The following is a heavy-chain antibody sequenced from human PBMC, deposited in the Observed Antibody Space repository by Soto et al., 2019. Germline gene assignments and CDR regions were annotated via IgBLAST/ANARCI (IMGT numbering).Heavy chain of an antibody. CDR2: IKSKTDGGTT. CDR3: TTDTDVDIFTGRAFDY. D-gene: IGHD3-9*01. Sequence: EVQLVESGGGLVKPGGSLRLSCAASGFTFSNAWMSWVRQAPGKGLEWVGRIKSKTDGGTTDYAAHVKGRFTISRDDSKNTLYLPMNSLKTEDTAVYYCTTDTDVDIFTGRAFDYWGQGTLVTVSS. J-gene: IGHJ4*02. CDR1: GFTFSNAW. V-gene: IGHV3-15*01.